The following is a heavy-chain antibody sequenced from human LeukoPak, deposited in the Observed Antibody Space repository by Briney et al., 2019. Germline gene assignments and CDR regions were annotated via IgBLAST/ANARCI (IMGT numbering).Heavy chain of an antibody. CDR1: GRTLSSYA. Sequence: SVKVSWKAAGRTLSSYAIGWVRQAAGQGLEWMGGIIPIFGTANYAQKFQGRVTITTDESTSTAYMELSSLRSEDTAVYYCARDWPRKTKESKYYYYMDVWGKGTTVTVSS. D-gene: IGHD1-7*01. V-gene: IGHV1-69*05. CDR3: ARDWPRKTKESKYYYYMDV. J-gene: IGHJ6*03. CDR2: IIPIFGTA.